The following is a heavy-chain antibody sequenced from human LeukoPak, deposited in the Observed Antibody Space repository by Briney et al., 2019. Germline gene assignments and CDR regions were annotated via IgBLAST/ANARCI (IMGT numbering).Heavy chain of an antibody. J-gene: IGHJ6*03. CDR1: GYSFTSYW. D-gene: IGHD2-2*01. CDR2: IYPGDSDT. V-gene: IGHV5-51*01. Sequence: GESLKISCKGSGYSFTSYWIGWVRQMPGKGLEWMGIIYPGDSDTRYSPSFQGQVTISADKSISTAYLQWSSLKASDTAMYYCARAFGVGYAYYYYYMDVWGKGTTVTVSS. CDR3: ARAFGVGYAYYYYYMDV.